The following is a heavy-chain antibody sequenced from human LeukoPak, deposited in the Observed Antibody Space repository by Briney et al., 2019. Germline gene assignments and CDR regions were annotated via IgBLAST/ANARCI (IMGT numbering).Heavy chain of an antibody. CDR3: AGYTSERFFFDF. J-gene: IGHJ4*02. Sequence: SETLSLTCSVSGGSINTYYWSWLRQPPGKGLEWSGYIYYSGSTNYNPSLKSRVTMSVDTSKKQISLNLTSVDAADTAVYYCAGYTSERFFFDFWGQGALVTVSS. CDR2: IYYSGST. D-gene: IGHD3-3*01. CDR1: GGSINTYY. V-gene: IGHV4-59*01.